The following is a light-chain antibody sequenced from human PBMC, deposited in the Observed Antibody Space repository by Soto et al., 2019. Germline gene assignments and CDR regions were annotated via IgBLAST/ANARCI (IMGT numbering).Light chain of an antibody. Sequence: QSALTQPASVSGSPGQSITISCTGTNSDVGGYNFVSWYQHHPGKAPKLMIYEVTIRASGVSNRFSGSKSGNTASLTISGLQAEDEADYYCSSYTSSNSLYVFGTGTQLTVL. J-gene: IGLJ1*01. CDR3: SSYTSSNSLYV. CDR1: NSDVGGYNF. V-gene: IGLV2-14*01. CDR2: EVT.